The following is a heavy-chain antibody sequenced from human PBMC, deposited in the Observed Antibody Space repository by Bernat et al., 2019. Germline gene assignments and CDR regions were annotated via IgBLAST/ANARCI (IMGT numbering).Heavy chain of an antibody. Sequence: QVQLVHSGAEVKKPGASVKVFCKASGYTFTSFDLNWVRQATGQGLEWMGWMNPNSGNTGYAQNFQGRVTMTRNTSISTAYMELSSLRSEDTAVYYCARGGGSYPRWQFDYWGQGTLVTVSS. D-gene: IGHD1-26*01. CDR2: MNPNSGNT. V-gene: IGHV1-8*01. J-gene: IGHJ4*02. CDR1: GYTFTSFD. CDR3: ARGGGSYPRWQFDY.